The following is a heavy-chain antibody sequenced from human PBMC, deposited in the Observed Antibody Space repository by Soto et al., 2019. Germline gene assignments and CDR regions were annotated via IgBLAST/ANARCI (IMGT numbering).Heavy chain of an antibody. D-gene: IGHD2-2*02. J-gene: IGHJ4*02. Sequence: QVQLVESGGGVFQPGRSLRLSCAASGFTFSTYAMHWVRQAPGKGLEWVALISYDGTNKYYADSVKGRFTISRDNSKNTVFLRMHSLRPEDTAVYYWARVLLDLWPLAYWGQGTLVTVSS. CDR2: ISYDGTNK. CDR3: ARVLLDLWPLAY. V-gene: IGHV3-30-3*01. CDR1: GFTFSTYA.